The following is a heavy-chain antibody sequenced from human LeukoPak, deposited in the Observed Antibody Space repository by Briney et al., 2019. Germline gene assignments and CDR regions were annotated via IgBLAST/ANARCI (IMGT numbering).Heavy chain of an antibody. Sequence: PGGSLRLSCAASGFTFSNYAMSWVRQAPGKGLEWVSALSGSGGSAYYADSVKGRFTISRDNSKNTLYLQMNSLRAEDTAVYYCAKGRYDGSGFNWAAWGQGTLVTVSS. D-gene: IGHD3-22*01. CDR2: LSGSGGSA. CDR3: AKGRYDGSGFNWAA. V-gene: IGHV3-23*01. J-gene: IGHJ4*02. CDR1: GFTFSNYA.